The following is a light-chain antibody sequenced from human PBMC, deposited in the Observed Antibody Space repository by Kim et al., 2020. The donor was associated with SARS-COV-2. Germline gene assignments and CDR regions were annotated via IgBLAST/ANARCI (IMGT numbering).Light chain of an antibody. V-gene: IGLV1-47*01. CDR1: SSNIGSNS. Sequence: QSVLTQPPSVSGTPGQRVTISCSGGSSNIGSNSVYWYKQLPGTAPKLLMYGNHQRPSGVPDRFSGSKSGTSASLAISGLRSEDEADFYCAAWDDRLNGPVFGGGTQLTVL. CDR3: AAWDDRLNGPV. CDR2: GNH. J-gene: IGLJ3*02.